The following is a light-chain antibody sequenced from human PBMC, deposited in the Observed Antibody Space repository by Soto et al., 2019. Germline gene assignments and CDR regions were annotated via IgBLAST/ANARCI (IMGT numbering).Light chain of an antibody. CDR3: QSYDSSLSGWV. J-gene: IGLJ3*02. V-gene: IGLV1-40*01. Sequence: QSVLTQPPSVSGAPGQRVTISCTGSSSNIGAGYDVHWYQQLPGTAPKLLSYGNSNRPSGVPDRFSGSKSGTSASLAIPGLQAEDEADYYCQSYDSSLSGWVFGGGTKLTVL. CDR2: GNS. CDR1: SSNIGAGYD.